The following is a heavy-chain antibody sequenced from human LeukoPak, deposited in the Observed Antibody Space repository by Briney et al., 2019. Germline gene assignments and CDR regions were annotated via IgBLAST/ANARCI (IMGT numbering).Heavy chain of an antibody. CDR3: ARSGVVTATPGRDYGMDV. Sequence: SETLSLTCAVYGGSFSGYYWSWIRQPPGKGLEWIGEINHSGSTNYNSSLKSRVTISVDTSKNQFSLKLSSVTAADTAVYYCARSGVVTATPGRDYGMDVWGQGTTVTVSS. D-gene: IGHD2-21*02. V-gene: IGHV4-34*01. CDR2: INHSGST. J-gene: IGHJ6*02. CDR1: GGSFSGYY.